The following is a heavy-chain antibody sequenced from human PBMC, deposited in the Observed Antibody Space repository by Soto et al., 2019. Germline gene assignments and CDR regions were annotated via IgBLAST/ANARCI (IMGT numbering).Heavy chain of an antibody. CDR2: IYYSGST. Sequence: SETLSLTCTVSGGSISSGDYYWSWIRQHPGKGLEWIGYIYYSGSTYYNPSLKSRVTISVDTSKNQFSLKLSSVTAADTAVYYCARGPVVVVAATSRYFDYWGQGTLVTVSS. CDR1: GGSISSGDYY. V-gene: IGHV4-31*03. D-gene: IGHD2-15*01. CDR3: ARGPVVVVAATSRYFDY. J-gene: IGHJ4*02.